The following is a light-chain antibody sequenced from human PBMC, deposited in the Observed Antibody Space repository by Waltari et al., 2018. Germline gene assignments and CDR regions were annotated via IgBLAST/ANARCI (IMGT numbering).Light chain of an antibody. V-gene: IGKV1-17*01. CDR3: LQHNSYPPT. CDR2: GAS. CDR1: QDIRNG. Sequence: DIQMTQSPSSLSASVGDRLTITCRASQDIRNGLGWYQQKPGEAPKRRIYGASSLQSGVPSRFSGSASGTEFTLTISSLQPEDFATYFCLQHNSYPPTFGGGTKVEIQ. J-gene: IGKJ4*01.